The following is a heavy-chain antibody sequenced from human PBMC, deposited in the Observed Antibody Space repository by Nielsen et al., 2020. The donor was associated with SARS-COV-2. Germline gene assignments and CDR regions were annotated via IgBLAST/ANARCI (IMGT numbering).Heavy chain of an antibody. D-gene: IGHD3-22*01. CDR3: ARDYRPPEYYYDSSGYRYWYFDL. Sequence: SETLSLTCTVSGGSISSYYWSWIRQPPGKGLEWIGYIYYSGSTNYNPSLKSRVTISVDTSKNQFSLKLSSVTAADTAVYYCARDYRPPEYYYDSSGYRYWYFDLWDRGTLATVSS. CDR1: GGSISSYY. V-gene: IGHV4-59*01. J-gene: IGHJ2*01. CDR2: IYYSGST.